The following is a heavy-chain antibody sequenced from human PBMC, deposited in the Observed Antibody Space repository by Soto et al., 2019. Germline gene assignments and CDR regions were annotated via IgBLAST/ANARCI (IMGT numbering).Heavy chain of an antibody. D-gene: IGHD3-10*01. CDR3: ARDPGTRSDY. V-gene: IGHV1-18*01. CDR1: GSPLPGLG. J-gene: IGHJ4*02. CDR2: ISAYNGNT. Sequence: QVQLVQSGAEVKKPGASVKVSGKVSGSPLPGLGSAWGGRAPGQGLEWMGWISAYNGNTNYAQKLQGRATMTTDTSTSTAYMELRSLRSDDTAVYYCARDPGTRSDYWGQGTLVTVSS.